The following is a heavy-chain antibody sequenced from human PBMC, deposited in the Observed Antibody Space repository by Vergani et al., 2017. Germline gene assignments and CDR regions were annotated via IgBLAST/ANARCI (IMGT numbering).Heavy chain of an antibody. Sequence: EVQLVESGGGLVKPGGSLRLSCAASGFTFSNAWMSWVRQAPGKGLEWVGRIKSKTDGGTTDYAAPVKGRFTISRDDSKNTLYLQMNSLRAEDTAVYYCAKDFRYYYGMDVWGQGTTVTVSS. J-gene: IGHJ6*02. CDR3: AKDFRYYYGMDV. CDR2: IKSKTDGGTT. CDR1: GFTFSNAW. V-gene: IGHV3-15*05.